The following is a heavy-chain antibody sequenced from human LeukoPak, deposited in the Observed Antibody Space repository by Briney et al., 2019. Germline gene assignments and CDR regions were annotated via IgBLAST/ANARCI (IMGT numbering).Heavy chain of an antibody. D-gene: IGHD1-1*01. J-gene: IGHJ4*02. CDR2: ISYDGSNK. CDR3: ARAQQTQLTY. Sequence: GRSLRLSCAASGFTFSSYAMHWVRQAPGKGLEWVAVISYDGSNKYYADSVKGRFTISRDNSKNTLYLQMNSLRAEDTAVYYCARAQQTQLTYWGQGTLVTVSS. CDR1: GFTFSSYA. V-gene: IGHV3-30-3*01.